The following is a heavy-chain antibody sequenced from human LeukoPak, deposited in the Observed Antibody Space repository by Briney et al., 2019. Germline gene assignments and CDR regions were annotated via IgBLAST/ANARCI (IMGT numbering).Heavy chain of an antibody. Sequence: SETLSLTCTVSGASISSSYWSWIRQPPGEGLEWIGYIYTSGNTNYNPSLQSRVTMSVDTSKNQFSLKLSSVTAADTAVYYCARYGFVRAAFDIWGQGTMVTVSS. D-gene: IGHD3-10*01. CDR2: IYTSGNT. V-gene: IGHV4-4*09. CDR1: GASISSSY. CDR3: ARYGFVRAAFDI. J-gene: IGHJ3*02.